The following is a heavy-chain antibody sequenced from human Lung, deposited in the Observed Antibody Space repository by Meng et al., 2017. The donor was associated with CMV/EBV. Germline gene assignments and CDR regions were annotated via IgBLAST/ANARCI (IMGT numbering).Heavy chain of an antibody. CDR3: ARDYYGSTDNY. J-gene: IGHJ4*02. CDR2: ISSSSSYI. V-gene: IGHV3-21*01. Sequence: GGSXRLXCAASGFTFSTYSMNWVRQAPGKGLEWVSSISSSSSYIYYADSVKGRFTISRDNAKNSLYLQMNSLRAEDTAVCYCARDYYGSTDNYWGQGTLVTVSS. CDR1: GFTFSTYS. D-gene: IGHD4-23*01.